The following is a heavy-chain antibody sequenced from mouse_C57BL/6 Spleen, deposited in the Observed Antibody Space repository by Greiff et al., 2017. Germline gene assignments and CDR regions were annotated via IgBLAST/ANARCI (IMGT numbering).Heavy chain of an antibody. Sequence: EVQLQESGGDLVKPGGSLQLSCAASGFTFSSYGMSWVRQTPDKRLEWVATISSGGRYTYYPDSVKGRFTISRDNAKNTLYLQMSSLKSEDTAMYYCARQSLMTTVVATEDYAMGYWGQGASVTVSS. CDR2: ISSGGRYT. D-gene: IGHD1-1*01. CDR3: ARQSLMTTVVATEDYAMGY. CDR1: GFTFSSYG. J-gene: IGHJ4*01. V-gene: IGHV5-6*01.